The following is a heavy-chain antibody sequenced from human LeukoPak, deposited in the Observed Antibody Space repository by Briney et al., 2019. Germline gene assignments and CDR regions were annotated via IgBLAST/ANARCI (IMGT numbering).Heavy chain of an antibody. V-gene: IGHV4-39*07. D-gene: IGHD2-2*01. CDR1: GGSISSSSYY. CDR2: INHSGST. CDR3: ARRAYCSSVTCYGAVKGAFDI. J-gene: IGHJ3*02. Sequence: SETLSLTCTVSGGSISSSSYYWSWIRQPPGKGLEWIGEINHSGSTNYNPSLKSRVTISVDTSKNQFSLKLSSVTAADTAVYYCARRAYCSSVTCYGAVKGAFDIWGQGTMVTVSS.